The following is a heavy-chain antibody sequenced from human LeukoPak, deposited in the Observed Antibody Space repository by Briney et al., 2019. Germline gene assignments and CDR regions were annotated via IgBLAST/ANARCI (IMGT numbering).Heavy chain of an antibody. V-gene: IGHV3-15*01. CDR1: GFTFSNAW. CDR3: TTGGYSGSYYDIKHAFDI. Sequence: GGSLRLSCAASGFTFSNAWMSWVRQAPGKGLEWVGRIKSKTDGGTTDYAAPVKGRFTISRDDSTNTLYLQMNSLKTEDTAVYYCTTGGYSGSYYDIKHAFDIWGQGTMVTVSS. CDR2: IKSKTDGGTT. D-gene: IGHD1-26*01. J-gene: IGHJ3*02.